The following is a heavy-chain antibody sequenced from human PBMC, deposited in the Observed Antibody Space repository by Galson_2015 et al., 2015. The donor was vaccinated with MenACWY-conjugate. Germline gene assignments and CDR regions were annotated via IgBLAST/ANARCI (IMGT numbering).Heavy chain of an antibody. V-gene: IGHV4-59*01. D-gene: IGHD2-15*01. Sequence: SETLSLTCTVSGGSISRYYWSWIRQPPGKGLEWIGYKYFSGRTNYNPSLKSRVTISVDTSKNQCSLKLSSVTAADTAVYYCGRVIGYCSGGSCYGQFDPWGQGTLVTVSS. CDR3: GRVIGYCSGGSCYGQFDP. J-gene: IGHJ5*02. CDR2: KYFSGRT. CDR1: GGSISRYY.